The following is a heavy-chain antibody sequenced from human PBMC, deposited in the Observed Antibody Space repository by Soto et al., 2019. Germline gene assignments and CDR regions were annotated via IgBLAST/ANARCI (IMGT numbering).Heavy chain of an antibody. CDR3: ASLADY. CDR2: ISYDGRNK. Sequence: QVQLVESGGGVVQPGGSRRLSCAVSGCTLSTYAMEWVRQAPGKGLDWVAGISYDGRNKDYGDSVKGRFTISRDITKNTLYLQMNNLRADDTAVYYCASLADYWGQGTLVTVSS. J-gene: IGHJ4*02. V-gene: IGHV3-30*04. CDR1: GCTLSTYA.